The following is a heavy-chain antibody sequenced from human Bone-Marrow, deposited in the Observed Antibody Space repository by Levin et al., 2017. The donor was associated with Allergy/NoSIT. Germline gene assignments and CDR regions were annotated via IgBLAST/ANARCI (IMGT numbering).Heavy chain of an antibody. Sequence: LSLTCAASGFTFSSYGMHWVRPAPGKGLEWVAVISYDGSNKCYADSVKGRFTISRDNSKNTLYLQMNSLRAEDTAVYYCAKDDKYCSGGSCYSPPMFDYWGQGTLVTVSS. D-gene: IGHD2-15*01. CDR2: ISYDGSNK. V-gene: IGHV3-30*18. CDR3: AKDDKYCSGGSCYSPPMFDY. CDR1: GFTFSSYG. J-gene: IGHJ4*02.